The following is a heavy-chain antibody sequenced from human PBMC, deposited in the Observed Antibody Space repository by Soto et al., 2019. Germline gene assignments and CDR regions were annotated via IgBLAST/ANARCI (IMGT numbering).Heavy chain of an antibody. CDR2: IGGSAESA. CDR1: GFTFSTYA. Sequence: EVQLSESGGGLVQPGGSLRVSCAASGFTFSTYAMSWVRQAPGKGLEWVSAIGGSAESAYYGDSVKGRFTISRDNSKNTVYLQMNSLRDEDTAVYYCAVHCSTSSCSYWGQGTLVTVSS. CDR3: AVHCSTSSCSY. V-gene: IGHV3-23*01. D-gene: IGHD2-2*01. J-gene: IGHJ4*02.